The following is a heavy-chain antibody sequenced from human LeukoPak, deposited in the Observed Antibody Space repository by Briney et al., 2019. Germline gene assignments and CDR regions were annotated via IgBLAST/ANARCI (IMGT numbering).Heavy chain of an antibody. V-gene: IGHV4-34*01. D-gene: IGHD2-15*01. Sequence: SETLSLTCAVYGGSFSGYYWSWIRQPPGKGLEWIGEINHSGSTNYNPSLKSRVTISVDTSKNQFSLKLSSVTAADTAVYYCARGPTRGYCSGGSCPVRGWFDPWGQGTLVTVSS. CDR1: GGSFSGYY. CDR2: INHSGST. CDR3: ARGPTRGYCSGGSCPVRGWFDP. J-gene: IGHJ5*02.